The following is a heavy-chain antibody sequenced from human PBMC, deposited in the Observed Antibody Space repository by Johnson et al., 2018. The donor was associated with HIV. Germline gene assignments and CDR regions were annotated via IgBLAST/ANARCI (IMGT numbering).Heavy chain of an antibody. CDR1: GFTFSNAW. V-gene: IGHV3-15*05. CDR3: AKSPAKDHGGNSGAFTI. J-gene: IGHJ3*02. CDR2: IKSKTDGGTSKTDGGTT. Sequence: VQLVESGGGLVKPGGSLRLSCAASGFTFSNAWMSWVRQAPGKGLEWVGRIKSKTDGGTSKTDGGTTDYAAPVKGRFTISRDNSKNTLHLQMNSLRAEDTAIYYCAKSPAKDHGGNSGAFTIWGQGTMVTVSS. D-gene: IGHD4-23*01.